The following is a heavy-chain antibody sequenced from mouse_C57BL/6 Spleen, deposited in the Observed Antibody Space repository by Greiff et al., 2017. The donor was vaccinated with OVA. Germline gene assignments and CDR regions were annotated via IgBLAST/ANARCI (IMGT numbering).Heavy chain of an antibody. CDR3: ARGVYDGYFFDY. V-gene: IGHV1-18*01. CDR2: INPNNGGT. Sequence: EVQLQESGPELVKPGASVKIPCKASGYTFTDYNMDWVKQSHGKSLEWIGDINPNNGGTIYNQKFKGKATLTVDKSSSTAYMELRSLTSEDTAVYYCARGVYDGYFFDYWGQGTTLTVSS. CDR1: GYTFTDYN. D-gene: IGHD2-3*01. J-gene: IGHJ2*01.